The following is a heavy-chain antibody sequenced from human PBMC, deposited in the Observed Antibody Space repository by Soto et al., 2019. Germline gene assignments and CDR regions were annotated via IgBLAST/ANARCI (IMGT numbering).Heavy chain of an antibody. J-gene: IGHJ3*02. CDR1: GGTFSSYA. CDR2: IIPIFGTA. CDR3: ARGRGLGCGCGSCYSEAFDI. V-gene: IGHV1-69*01. D-gene: IGHD2-15*01. Sequence: QVQLVQSGPEVRKPGSTVKVSCKASGGTFSSYAISWVRQAPGQGLEWMGGIIPIFGTANYAQKFQGRVTITADESTSTAYMELSSLRSEDTAVYYCARGRGLGCGCGSCYSEAFDIWGQGTMVTVSS.